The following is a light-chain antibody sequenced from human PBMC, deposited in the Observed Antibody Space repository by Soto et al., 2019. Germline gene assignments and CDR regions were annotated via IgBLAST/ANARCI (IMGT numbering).Light chain of an antibody. CDR1: SSDIGGYDY. CDR2: DVS. J-gene: IGLJ2*01. CDR3: SSYTSTTTLAL. Sequence: QSALTQPASVSGSPGQSITISCTGTSSDIGGYDYVSWYQHHPGKAPKLMIYDVSYRPSGVSNRFSGSKSGNTASLTISGLQAEDEADYYCSSYTSTTTLALFGGGTKLTVL. V-gene: IGLV2-14*03.